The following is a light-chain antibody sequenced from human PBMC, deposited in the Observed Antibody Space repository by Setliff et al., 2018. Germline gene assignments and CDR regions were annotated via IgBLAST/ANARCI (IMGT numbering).Light chain of an antibody. J-gene: IGLJ1*01. Sequence: QSVLPQPASVSGSPGQSITISCTGTSSDVGRYNYVSWYQHHPGRAPKLIIFDVSKQPSGLSYRFSGAKSGNTASLTISGLQAEDEADYYCCSFTTTGTYVFGGGTKVTVL. CDR2: DVS. V-gene: IGLV2-14*03. CDR1: SSDVGRYNY. CDR3: CSFTTTGTYV.